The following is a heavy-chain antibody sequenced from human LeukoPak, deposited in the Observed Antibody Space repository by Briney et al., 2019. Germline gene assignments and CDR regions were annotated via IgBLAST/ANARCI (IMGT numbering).Heavy chain of an antibody. CDR2: IKPSDGST. V-gene: IGHV1-46*01. CDR1: GYTLTSYY. CDR3: ARDRSLAAPEAEFDI. D-gene: IGHD6-13*01. J-gene: IGHJ3*02. Sequence: ASVKVSCKASGYTLTSYYMHWVRQAPGQGLDWVGVIKPSDGSTMYARRFQGRVTMTRDTSTSTVYMELSSLRSEDTAVFYCARDRSLAAPEAEFDIWGQGTLVTVSS.